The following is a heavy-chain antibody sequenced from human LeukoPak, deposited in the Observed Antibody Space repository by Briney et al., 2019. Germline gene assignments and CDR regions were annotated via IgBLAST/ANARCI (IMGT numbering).Heavy chain of an antibody. J-gene: IGHJ4*02. CDR1: GYTLTTHY. CDR3: ARSRAYCGGDCYSSFDY. CDR2: IIPIFGTA. V-gene: IGHV1-69*13. Sequence: SVKVSCKASGYTLTTHYIHWVRQAPGQGLEWMGGIIPIFGTANYAQKFQGRVTITADESTSTAYMELSSLRSEDTAVYYCARSRAYCGGDCYSSFDYWGQGTLVTVSS. D-gene: IGHD2-21*02.